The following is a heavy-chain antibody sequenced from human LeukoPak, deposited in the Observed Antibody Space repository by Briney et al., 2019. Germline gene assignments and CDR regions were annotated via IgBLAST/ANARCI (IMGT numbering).Heavy chain of an antibody. CDR2: INHSGST. D-gene: IGHD3-10*01. CDR1: GGSFSGYY. Sequence: KSSETLSLTCAVYGGSFSGYYWSWIRQPPGKGLEWIGEINHSGSTNYNPSLKSRVTISVDTSKNQFSLKLSSVTAADTAVYYCARIPPRHYYYGSGSYPFDYWGQGALVTVSS. J-gene: IGHJ4*02. V-gene: IGHV4-34*01. CDR3: ARIPPRHYYYGSGSYPFDY.